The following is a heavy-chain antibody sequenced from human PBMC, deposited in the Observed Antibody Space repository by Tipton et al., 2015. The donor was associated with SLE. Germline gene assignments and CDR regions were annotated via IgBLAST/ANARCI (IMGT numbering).Heavy chain of an antibody. CDR2: IIPIFGTA. V-gene: IGHV1-69*13. Sequence: QSGAEVKKPGASVKVSCKASGYTFTSYGISWVRQAPGQGLEWMGGIIPIFGTANYAQKFQGRVTITADESTSTAYMELSSLRSEDTAVYYCARDTEGWFDPWGQGTLVTVSS. J-gene: IGHJ5*02. CDR3: ARDTEGWFDP. CDR1: GYTFTSYG.